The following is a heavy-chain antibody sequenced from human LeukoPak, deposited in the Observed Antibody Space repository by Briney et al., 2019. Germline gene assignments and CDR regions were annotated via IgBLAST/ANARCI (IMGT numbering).Heavy chain of an antibody. CDR2: ISGSGGST. CDR3: AKDLSSRDYVWGSYRPDFDY. J-gene: IGHJ4*02. Sequence: GGTLRLSCAASGSTFSSYGMSWVRQAPGKGLEWVSAISGSGGSTYYADSVKGRFTISRDNSKNTLYLQMNSLRAEDTAVYYCAKDLSSRDYVWGSYRPDFDYWGQGTLVTVSS. CDR1: GSTFSSYG. V-gene: IGHV3-23*01. D-gene: IGHD3-16*02.